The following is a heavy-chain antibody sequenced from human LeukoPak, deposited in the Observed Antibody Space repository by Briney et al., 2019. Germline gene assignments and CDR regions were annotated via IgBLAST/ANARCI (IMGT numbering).Heavy chain of an antibody. CDR2: FDPEDGET. J-gene: IGHJ4*02. V-gene: IGHV1-24*01. CDR1: GYTLTELS. D-gene: IGHD6-6*01. CDR3: ASTSIAAHDFDY. Sequence: ASVKVSCKVSGYTLTELSMHWVRQAPGKGLEWMGGFDPEDGETIYAQKFQGRVTMTEDTSTDTAYMELSRLRSDDTAVYYCASTSIAAHDFDYWGQGTLVTVSS.